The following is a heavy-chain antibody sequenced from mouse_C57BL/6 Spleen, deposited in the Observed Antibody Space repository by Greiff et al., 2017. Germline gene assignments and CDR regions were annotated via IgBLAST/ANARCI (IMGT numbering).Heavy chain of an antibody. Sequence: VQLQQSGAELVRPGASVTLSCKASGYTFTDYEMHWVKQTPVHGLEWIGAIDPETGGTAYNQKFKGKAILTADKSSSTAYMELRSLTSEDSAVYYCTRSGELGPFAYWGQGTLVTVSA. CDR1: GYTFTDYE. J-gene: IGHJ3*01. CDR2: IDPETGGT. D-gene: IGHD4-1*01. CDR3: TRSGELGPFAY. V-gene: IGHV1-15*01.